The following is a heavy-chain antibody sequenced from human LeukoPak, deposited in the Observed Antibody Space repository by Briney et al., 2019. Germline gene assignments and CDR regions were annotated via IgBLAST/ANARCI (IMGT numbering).Heavy chain of an antibody. D-gene: IGHD6-13*01. J-gene: IGHJ4*02. CDR3: VKEGSSSWTYYFDV. V-gene: IGHV3-43*02. CDR1: GFTFDHYA. CDR2: ISGDGVSI. Sequence: GGSLRLSCAASGFTFDHYAMHWVRQTPGKGLEWVSLISGDGVSIYYRDSVKGRFTISRDNSRQSLYLQMNRLRTEGTAFYYCVKEGSSSWTYYFDVWGQGTLVTVSS.